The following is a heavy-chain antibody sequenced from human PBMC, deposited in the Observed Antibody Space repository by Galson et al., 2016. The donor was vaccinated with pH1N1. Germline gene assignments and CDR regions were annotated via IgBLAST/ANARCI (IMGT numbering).Heavy chain of an antibody. CDR2: IYWDDDK. V-gene: IGHV2-5*02. Sequence: PALVKPTQTLTLTCTFTGFSLSTSGVGVGWIRQPPGKALEWLALIYWDDDKRYSPSLKSRLTITKDTSKNQVVLTMTNMDPVDTDTYYRARNGYGDYVGYFDYWGQGTLGTVSS. CDR3: ARNGYGDYVGYFDY. CDR1: GFSLSTSGVG. J-gene: IGHJ4*02. D-gene: IGHD4-17*01.